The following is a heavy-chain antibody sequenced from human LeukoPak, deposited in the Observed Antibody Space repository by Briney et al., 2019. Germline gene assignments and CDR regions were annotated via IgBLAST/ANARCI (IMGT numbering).Heavy chain of an antibody. CDR3: ARERDSSPYLDY. D-gene: IGHD6-6*01. CDR1: GYTFTGYY. Sequence: SVKVSCKASGYTFTGYYMHWVRQAPGQGLEWMGGIIPIFGTANYAQKFQGRVTITTDESTSTAYMELSSLRSEDTAVYYCARERDSSPYLDYWGQGTLVTVSS. J-gene: IGHJ4*02. CDR2: IIPIFGTA. V-gene: IGHV1-69*05.